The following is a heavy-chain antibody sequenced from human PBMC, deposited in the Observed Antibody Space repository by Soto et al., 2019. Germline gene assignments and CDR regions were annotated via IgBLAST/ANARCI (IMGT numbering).Heavy chain of an antibody. J-gene: IGHJ6*02. CDR2: IGGSGGST. Sequence: HPAGSLRLSCAASGFTFSSYAMSWVRQAPGKGLEWVSAIGGSGGSTYYADSVKGRFTISRDNPKNTLYLQMNSLRAEDTAVYYCAKAIGIIVLNAPFYYGMDVWGQGTTVTVSS. V-gene: IGHV3-23*01. CDR3: AKAIGIIVLNAPFYYGMDV. D-gene: IGHD2-8*01. CDR1: GFTFSSYA.